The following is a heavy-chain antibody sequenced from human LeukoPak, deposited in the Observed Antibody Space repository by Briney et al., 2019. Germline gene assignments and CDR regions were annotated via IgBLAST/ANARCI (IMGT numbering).Heavy chain of an antibody. CDR3: AKGLHSGWFDY. V-gene: IGHV3-23*01. D-gene: IGHD6-19*01. J-gene: IGHJ4*02. CDR1: GFTFSSYA. Sequence: GGSLGLSCAASGFTFSSYAMSWVRQAPGKGLEWVSGISDSGGNTYYADSVKGRFTISRDNSKNTLFLQMNSLRTDDRAMYYCAKGLHSGWFDYWGQGALVTVSS. CDR2: ISDSGGNT.